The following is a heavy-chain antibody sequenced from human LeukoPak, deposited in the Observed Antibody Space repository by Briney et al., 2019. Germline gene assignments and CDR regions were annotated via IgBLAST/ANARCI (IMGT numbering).Heavy chain of an antibody. Sequence: GGSLRLSCSASGFTFRSYGLHWVRQAPGKGLEWVALIRSDGSSKNYADSVKGRFTISRDDSKNTVYLQMNSLRAEDKAVYSCAKWSGDYPSYYLDYWGQGTMVTVSS. CDR3: AKWSGDYPSYYLDY. D-gene: IGHD4-17*01. J-gene: IGHJ4*02. CDR1: GFTFRSYG. V-gene: IGHV3-30*02. CDR2: IRSDGSSK.